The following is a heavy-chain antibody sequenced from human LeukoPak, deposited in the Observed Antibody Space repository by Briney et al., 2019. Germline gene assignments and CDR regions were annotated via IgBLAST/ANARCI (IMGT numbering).Heavy chain of an antibody. J-gene: IGHJ4*02. CDR1: GYTFTSYG. CDR2: ISAYNGNT. CDR3: ARSGFAVLYYYDSSGYYDLDY. D-gene: IGHD3-22*01. V-gene: IGHV1-18*01. Sequence: ASVKVSCKASGYTFTSYGISWVRQAPGQGLEWMGWISAYNGNTNYAQKLQGRVTMTTDTSTSTAYMELRSLRSDDTAVYYCARSGFAVLYYYDSSGYYDLDYWGQGTLVTVSS.